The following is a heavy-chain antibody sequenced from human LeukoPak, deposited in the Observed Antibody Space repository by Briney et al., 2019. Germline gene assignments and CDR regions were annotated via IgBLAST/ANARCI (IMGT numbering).Heavy chain of an antibody. D-gene: IGHD2-21*02. J-gene: IGHJ3*02. V-gene: IGHV4-4*07. Sequence: SETLSLTCSVSGASVSSYYWSWIRQPAGKGLEWIGRVYTSGSTNYKPSLKSRVTMSVDTSKNQFSLKLTSVNAADTALYYRTRDNGGDWYAFDIWGQGTVVTVSS. CDR3: TRDNGGDWYAFDI. CDR2: VYTSGST. CDR1: GASVSSYY.